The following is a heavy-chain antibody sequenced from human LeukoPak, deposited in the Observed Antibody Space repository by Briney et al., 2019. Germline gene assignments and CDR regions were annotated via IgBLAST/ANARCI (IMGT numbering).Heavy chain of an antibody. J-gene: IGHJ4*02. Sequence: PGGSLGLSCEASGFTFSNYWMTWVRQAPGKGLEWVANIKQDGSDENYVDSVKGRFTISRDNGKNSLYLQMNSLRAEDTAVYYCARGGSDSVYWGQGTLVTVSS. D-gene: IGHD6-6*01. CDR1: GFTFSNYW. CDR2: IKQDGSDE. V-gene: IGHV3-7*04. CDR3: ARGGSDSVY.